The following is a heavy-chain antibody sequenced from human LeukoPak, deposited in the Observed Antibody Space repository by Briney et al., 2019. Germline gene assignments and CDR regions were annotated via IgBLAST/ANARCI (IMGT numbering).Heavy chain of an antibody. CDR1: GYSISSGYY. J-gene: IGHJ5*02. Sequence: PSETLSLTCTGSGYSISSGYYWGWIRQPPGKGLEWIGSIYHSVSTYYNPSLKIRVTISVDTSKNQFSLKLSSVTAADTAVYYCARDSLNQRSSGSYYNGVAWFDPWGQGTLVTVSS. D-gene: IGHD3-10*01. CDR3: ARDSLNQRSSGSYYNGVAWFDP. V-gene: IGHV4-38-2*02. CDR2: IYHSVST.